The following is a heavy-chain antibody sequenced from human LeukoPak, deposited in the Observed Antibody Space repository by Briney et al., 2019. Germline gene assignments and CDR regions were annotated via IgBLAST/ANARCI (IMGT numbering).Heavy chain of an antibody. CDR1: RYTLNDYY. V-gene: IGHV1-2*02. D-gene: IGHD1-26*01. CDR2: LNSTSGAS. CDR3: ARGRGGATTGLDH. J-gene: IGHJ4*02. Sequence: GASVQDSCKASRYTLNDYYMHWVRQAPGQGLESMGCLNSTSGASNYVQKFHGRGTMPWDQSLNTAYRELGRVSSDDTAVYYCARGRGGATTGLDHWGQGALVSVSS.